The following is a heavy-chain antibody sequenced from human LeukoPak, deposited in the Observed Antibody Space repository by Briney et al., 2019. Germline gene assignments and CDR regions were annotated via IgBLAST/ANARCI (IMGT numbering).Heavy chain of an antibody. J-gene: IGHJ4*02. CDR2: ISYDGSNK. CDR1: GFTFSSYG. Sequence: PGGSLRLSCAASGFTFSSYGMHWVRQAPGKGLEWVAVISYDGSNKYYAESVKGRFTISRDNYKNTLYLQMNSLRAEDTAVYYCAKDRGSGSYPSPLFDYWGRGILVTVSS. D-gene: IGHD3-10*01. CDR3: AKDRGSGSYPSPLFDY. V-gene: IGHV3-30*18.